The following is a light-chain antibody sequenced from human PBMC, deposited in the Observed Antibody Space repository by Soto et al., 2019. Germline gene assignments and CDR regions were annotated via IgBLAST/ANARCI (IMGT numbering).Light chain of an antibody. J-gene: IGKJ1*01. V-gene: IGKV1-39*01. CDR2: AAS. CDR1: QSISNY. Sequence: DIQMTQSPSSLSAYVGDRVTVTCRASQSISNYLNWYQQKPGKAPKLLIYAASSLQSGVPSRFSGSGSGTDFTLTISSLQPEDFATYSCQQSYNSPQTFGQGTKVDNK. CDR3: QQSYNSPQT.